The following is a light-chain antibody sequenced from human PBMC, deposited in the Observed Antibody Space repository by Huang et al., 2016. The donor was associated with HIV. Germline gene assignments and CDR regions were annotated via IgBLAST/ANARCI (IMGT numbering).Light chain of an antibody. CDR3: QQANRFPWT. J-gene: IGKJ1*01. V-gene: IGKV1-12*01. Sequence: DIQMTQSPSSVSASVGDRVTITCRASQAIDGWLAWYQQHPGKAPKLLIYATSTLHSGVPSRFSGSTSGTDFTLTITSLQPEDFATYYCQQANRFPWTFGQGTKVEVK. CDR2: ATS. CDR1: QAIDGW.